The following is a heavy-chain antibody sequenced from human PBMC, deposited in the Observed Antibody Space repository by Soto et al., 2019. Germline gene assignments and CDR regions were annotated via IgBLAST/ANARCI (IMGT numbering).Heavy chain of an antibody. CDR3: AKTTAGRGYFDP. CDR2: VFHTGRT. D-gene: IGHD4-17*01. CDR1: GESLSGGVDY. Sequence: QVVLQESGPGLLKPSQTLSLTCTVSGESLSGGVDYWIWIRQSSGGGLEWIGYVFHTGRTSYNPSLKSRVTISADTSKNQFSLRLTSLTAADTAVYYCAKTTAGRGYFDPWGHGSPVTVSS. J-gene: IGHJ4*01. V-gene: IGHV4-31*03.